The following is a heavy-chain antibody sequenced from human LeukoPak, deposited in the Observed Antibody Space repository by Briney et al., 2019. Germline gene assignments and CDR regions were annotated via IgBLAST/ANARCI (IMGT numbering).Heavy chain of an antibody. Sequence: KPSETLSLTCTVSGGSISTYYWSWIRQTPGKGLEWIGYVYNGGNTNYNPSLESRLTISIDTPKNQFPLRLTSMTAADTAVYHCARVGYSYGLDSWGQGTLVTVSS. D-gene: IGHD5-18*01. CDR3: ARVGYSYGLDS. CDR1: GGSISTYY. CDR2: VYNGGNT. V-gene: IGHV4-59*08. J-gene: IGHJ4*02.